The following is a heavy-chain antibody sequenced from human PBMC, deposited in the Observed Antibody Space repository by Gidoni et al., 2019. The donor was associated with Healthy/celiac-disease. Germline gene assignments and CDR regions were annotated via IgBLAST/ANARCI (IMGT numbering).Heavy chain of an antibody. CDR3: AREPHRGSGSYPIDY. J-gene: IGHJ4*02. V-gene: IGHV3-30-3*01. D-gene: IGHD3-10*01. Sequence: QVQLVESGGGVVQPGSPRRLSCAAARFPFSSYAMHWGRQAPGKGLELVAVISYDGSNKYYADSVKGRFTISRDNSKNTLYLQMHSLRAEDTAVYYCAREPHRGSGSYPIDYWGQGTLVTVSS. CDR1: RFPFSSYA. CDR2: ISYDGSNK.